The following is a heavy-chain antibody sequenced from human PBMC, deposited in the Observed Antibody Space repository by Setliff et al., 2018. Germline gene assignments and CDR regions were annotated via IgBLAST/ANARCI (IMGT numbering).Heavy chain of an antibody. CDR1: GGSISDYY. J-gene: IGHJ4*02. D-gene: IGHD3-3*01. Sequence: SETLSLTCGGYGGSISDYYWSWIRQPPGKGLEWIGEINQSGSTTYNPSLKSRVTISVDTSKNQFSLKLSSVTAEDTAVYYCAKFGNVLRFLEWLLRGFDYWGQGTLVTVSS. CDR2: INQSGST. V-gene: IGHV4-34*01. CDR3: AKFGNVLRFLEWLLRGFDY.